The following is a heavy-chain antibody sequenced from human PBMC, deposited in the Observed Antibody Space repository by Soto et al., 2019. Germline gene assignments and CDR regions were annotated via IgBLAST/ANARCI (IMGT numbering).Heavy chain of an antibody. J-gene: IGHJ4*02. CDR3: AKTDYYCSSTSCNWDY. D-gene: IGHD2-2*01. V-gene: IGHV3-21*04. CDR2: ISSSSSYI. Sequence: PGSSLRLSCAASGFTFSSYSMNWVRQAPGKGLEWVSSISSSSSYIYYADSVKGRFTISRDNSKNTLYLQMNSLRAEDTAVYYCAKTDYYCSSTSCNWDYRGQGTLVTVSS. CDR1: GFTFSSYS.